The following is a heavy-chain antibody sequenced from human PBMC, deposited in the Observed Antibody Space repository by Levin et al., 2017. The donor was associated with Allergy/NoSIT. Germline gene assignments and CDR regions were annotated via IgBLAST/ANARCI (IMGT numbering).Heavy chain of an antibody. Sequence: SCAASGFTFSSYGMHWVRQAPGKGLEWVAVIWYDGSNKYYADSVKGRFTISRDNSKNTLYLQMNSLRAEDTAVYYCARDGRDGYNYPEYYFDYWGQGTLVTVSS. D-gene: IGHD5-24*01. CDR1: GFTFSSYG. CDR3: ARDGRDGYNYPEYYFDY. V-gene: IGHV3-33*01. J-gene: IGHJ4*02. CDR2: IWYDGSNK.